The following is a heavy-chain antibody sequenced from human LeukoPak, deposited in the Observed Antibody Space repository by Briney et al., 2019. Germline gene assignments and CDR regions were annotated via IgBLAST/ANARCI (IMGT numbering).Heavy chain of an antibody. D-gene: IGHD3-22*01. CDR1: GFTFSNAW. V-gene: IGHV4-4*07. J-gene: IGHJ5*02. CDR3: ARDHEYDSSGYYT. Sequence: SGGSLRLSCAASGFTFSNAWMSWVRQAPGKGLEWVGRIYTSGSTNYNPSLKSRVTMSVGTSKNQFSLKLTSVTAADTAVYYCARDHEYDSSGYYTWGEGTLVTVSS. CDR2: IYTSGST.